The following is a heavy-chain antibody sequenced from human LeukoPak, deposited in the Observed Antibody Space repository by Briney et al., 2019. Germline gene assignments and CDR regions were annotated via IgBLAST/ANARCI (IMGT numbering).Heavy chain of an antibody. CDR1: GYTFTSYY. CDR2: INPSGGST. Sequence: ASVKVSCKASGYTFTSYYMHWVRQAPGQGLEWMGIINPSGGSTSYAQKFQGRVTMTEDTSTDTAYMELSSLRSEDTAVYYCATLRNYGGNDYWGQGALVTVSS. J-gene: IGHJ4*02. V-gene: IGHV1-46*01. CDR3: ATLRNYGGNDY. D-gene: IGHD4-23*01.